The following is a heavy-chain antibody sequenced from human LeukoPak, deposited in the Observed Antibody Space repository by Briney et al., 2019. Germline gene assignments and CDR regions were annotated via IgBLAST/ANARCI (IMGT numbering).Heavy chain of an antibody. Sequence: ASVKVSCKVSGYTLTELSMHWVRQAPGKGLEWMGGFDPEDGETIYAQKFQGRVTMTEDTSTDTAYMELSSLRSEDTAVYYCATVAEYSYGFGGLEWGQGALVTVSS. J-gene: IGHJ4*02. D-gene: IGHD5-18*01. V-gene: IGHV1-24*01. CDR2: FDPEDGET. CDR3: ATVAEYSYGFGGLE. CDR1: GYTLTELS.